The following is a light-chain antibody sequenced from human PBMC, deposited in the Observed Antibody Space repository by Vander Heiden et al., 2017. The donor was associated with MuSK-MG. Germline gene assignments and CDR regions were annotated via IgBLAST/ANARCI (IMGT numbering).Light chain of an antibody. CDR1: SSNIGSNT. Sequence: QSVLTQPPSPSGTPVHSVTISCSGISSNIGSNTVTWYQQLPGTAPKLLIYSNNQRPSGVPDRFSGSKSGTSASLAISGLQSEDEADYYCAAWDDSLNGRVFGGGTKLTVL. CDR2: SNN. V-gene: IGLV1-44*01. CDR3: AAWDDSLNGRV. J-gene: IGLJ3*02.